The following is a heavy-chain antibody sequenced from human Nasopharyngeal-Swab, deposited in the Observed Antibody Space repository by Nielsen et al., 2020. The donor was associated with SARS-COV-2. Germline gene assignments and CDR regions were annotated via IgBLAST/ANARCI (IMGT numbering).Heavy chain of an antibody. J-gene: IGHJ3*02. Sequence: ASVKVSCKASGYTFTGYYMHWVRQAPGQGLEWMGRINPNSGGTNYAQKFQGWVTMTRDTSISTAYMELSRLRSDDTAVYYCARSHIVVVTDAFDIWSQGTMVTVSS. CDR1: GYTFTGYY. V-gene: IGHV1-2*04. D-gene: IGHD2-21*02. CDR3: ARSHIVVVTDAFDI. CDR2: INPNSGGT.